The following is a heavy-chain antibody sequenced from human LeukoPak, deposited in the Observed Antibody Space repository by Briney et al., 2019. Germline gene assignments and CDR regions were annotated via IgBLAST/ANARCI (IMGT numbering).Heavy chain of an antibody. J-gene: IGHJ4*02. CDR2: INPNSGGT. Sequence: GASVKVSCKASGYTFTGYYMHWVRQAPGQGLEWMGWINPNSGGTNYAQKFQGRVTMTRDTSISTAYMELSRLRSDDTAVYYCARDRAVESSSWYGYWGQGTLVTVSS. V-gene: IGHV1-2*02. CDR3: ARDRAVESSSWYGY. D-gene: IGHD6-13*01. CDR1: GYTFTGYY.